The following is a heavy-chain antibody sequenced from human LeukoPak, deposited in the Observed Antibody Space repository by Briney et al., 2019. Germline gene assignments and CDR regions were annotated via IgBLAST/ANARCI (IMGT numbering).Heavy chain of an antibody. D-gene: IGHD1-26*01. CDR2: IYTSGST. V-gene: IGHV4-4*07. J-gene: IGHJ3*02. Sequence: KPSETLSLTCTVSGGSTSSYYWSWIRQPAGKGLEWIGRIYTSGSTNYNPSLKSRVTMSVDTSKNQFSLKLSSVTAADTAVYYCARLAGATILDAFDIWGQGTMVTVSS. CDR1: GGSTSSYY. CDR3: ARLAGATILDAFDI.